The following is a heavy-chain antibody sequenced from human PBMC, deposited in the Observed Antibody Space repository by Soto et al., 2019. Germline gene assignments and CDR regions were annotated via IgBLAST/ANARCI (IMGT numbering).Heavy chain of an antibody. J-gene: IGHJ6*02. Sequence: GGSLRLSCAASGFTFSSYWMHWVRQAPGEGLVWVSRINSDGISTTYADSVKGRFTISRDNARNTLYLQMNSLRAEDTAVYYCARIGWKPDFSYYYGMDVWGQGTTVTVSS. CDR3: ARIGWKPDFSYYYGMDV. CDR2: INSDGIST. D-gene: IGHD1-1*01. V-gene: IGHV3-74*01. CDR1: GFTFSSYW.